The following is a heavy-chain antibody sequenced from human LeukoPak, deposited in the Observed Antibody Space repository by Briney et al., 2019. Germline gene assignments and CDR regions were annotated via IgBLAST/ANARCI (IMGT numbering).Heavy chain of an antibody. V-gene: IGHV4-34*01. Sequence: SETLSLTCAVYGGSFSGYYWSWIRQPPGKGLGWIGEINHSGSTNYNPSLKSRVTISVDTSKNQFSLKLSSVTAADTAVYSCARGGPGGSGSYYNPRYYGMDVWGKGTTVTVSS. CDR1: GGSFSGYY. CDR3: ARGGPGGSGSYYNPRYYGMDV. CDR2: INHSGST. J-gene: IGHJ6*04. D-gene: IGHD3-10*01.